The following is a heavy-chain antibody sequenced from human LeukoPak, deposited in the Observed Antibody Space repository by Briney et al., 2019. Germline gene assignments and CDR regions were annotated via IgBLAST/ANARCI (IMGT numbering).Heavy chain of an antibody. CDR2: ISAYNGNT. Sequence: EASVTVSCKASGYTFTSYGISWVRQAPGQGLERMGWISAYNGNTNYAKKLQGRVTMTTDTSTSTAYMALRSLRSDDTAVYYCASVNRDGYNWKNNWFDPWGQGTLVTVSS. J-gene: IGHJ5*02. D-gene: IGHD5-24*01. CDR1: GYTFTSYG. V-gene: IGHV1-18*01. CDR3: ASVNRDGYNWKNNWFDP.